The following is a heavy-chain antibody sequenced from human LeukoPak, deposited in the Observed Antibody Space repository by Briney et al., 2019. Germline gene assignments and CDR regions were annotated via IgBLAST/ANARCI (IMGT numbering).Heavy chain of an antibody. J-gene: IGHJ4*02. D-gene: IGHD3-3*01. CDR3: AKLSDFWSGYFDS. CDR1: GFTFSSYA. V-gene: IGHV3-23*01. CDR2: ISGGRNVT. Sequence: GGSLRLSCAVSGFTFSSYAMTWVRQAPGKGLEWVSSISGGRNVTYYADSVRGRFTISRDNSKNTLYLQMNSLRAEDTAVYYCAKLSDFWSGYFDSWGQGTLVTVSS.